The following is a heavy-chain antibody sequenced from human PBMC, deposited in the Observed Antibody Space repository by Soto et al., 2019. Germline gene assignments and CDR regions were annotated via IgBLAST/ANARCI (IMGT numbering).Heavy chain of an antibody. D-gene: IGHD2-2*01. V-gene: IGHV3-23*01. Sequence: GGSPRLSCTASGFTFSSHAMKWVRQAPGKGLEWVSLIGESGTPTYYADSVKGRFTISRDNSGNTLFLEMYSLRAEDTAVYYCARYIPGVRYYGMDVWGQGTTVTVSS. CDR3: ARYIPGVRYYGMDV. CDR2: IGESGTPT. J-gene: IGHJ6*02. CDR1: GFTFSSHA.